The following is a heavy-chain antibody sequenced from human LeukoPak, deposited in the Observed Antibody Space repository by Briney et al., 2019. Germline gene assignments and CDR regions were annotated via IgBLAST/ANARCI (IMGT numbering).Heavy chain of an antibody. CDR2: ITDTSRIM. V-gene: IGHV3-48*02. J-gene: IGHJ5*02. CDR3: ARVNSASRAFDP. CDR1: GFSFSDYN. D-gene: IGHD1-26*01. Sequence: GGSLRLSCAASGFSFSDYNMNWVRQAPGKGLEWVSYITDTSRIMYYADSVRGRFTISRDNAKNSLYLQMHTLTDEDTAGYNCARVNSASRAFDPWGQGTLVTVSS.